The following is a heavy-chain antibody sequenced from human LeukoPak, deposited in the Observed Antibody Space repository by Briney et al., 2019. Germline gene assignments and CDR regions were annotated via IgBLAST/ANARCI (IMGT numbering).Heavy chain of an antibody. CDR2: IIPIFGTA. CDR3: ARAANDYGDYVRGGYFDH. CDR1: GYTFTSYG. J-gene: IGHJ4*02. Sequence: SVKVSCKASGYTFTSYGISWVRQAPGQGLEWMGGIIPIFGTANYAQKFQGRVTITADESTSTAYMELSSLRSEDTAVYYCARAANDYGDYVRGGYFDHWGQGTLVTVSS. V-gene: IGHV1-69*13. D-gene: IGHD4-17*01.